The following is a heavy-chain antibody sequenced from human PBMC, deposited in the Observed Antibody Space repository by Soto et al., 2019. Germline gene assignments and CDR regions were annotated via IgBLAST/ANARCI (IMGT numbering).Heavy chain of an antibody. CDR2: IRSKAYGGTT. CDR1: GFTFGDYA. D-gene: IGHD3-10*01. Sequence: GGSLRLSCTASGFTFGDYAMSWFRQAPGKGLEWVGFIRSKAYGGTTEYAASVKGRFTISRDDSKSIAYLQMNSLKTEDTAVYYCTREDGSGSYNYYYYYMDVWGKGTTVTVSS. CDR3: TREDGSGSYNYYYYYMDV. J-gene: IGHJ6*03. V-gene: IGHV3-49*03.